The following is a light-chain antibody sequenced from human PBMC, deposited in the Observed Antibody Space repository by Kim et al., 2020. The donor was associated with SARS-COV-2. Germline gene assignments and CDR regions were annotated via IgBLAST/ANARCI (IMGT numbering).Light chain of an antibody. Sequence: ELTQPPSASGTPGQRVTISCSGSRSNIGSDYVYWYQQLPGTASKLLIYRNNQRPSGVPDRFSGSKSGTSASLAISGLRSEDEADYYCASWDDSLVFGG. CDR3: ASWDDSLV. CDR1: RSNIGSDY. J-gene: IGLJ2*01. CDR2: RNN. V-gene: IGLV1-47*01.